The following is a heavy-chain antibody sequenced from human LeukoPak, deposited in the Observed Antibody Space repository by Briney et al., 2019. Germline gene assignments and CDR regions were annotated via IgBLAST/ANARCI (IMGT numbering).Heavy chain of an antibody. CDR2: INHSGTT. V-gene: IGHV4-34*01. CDR3: ASNIVVVPAATEYFQH. Sequence: SETLSLTCAVYGDSFSGYYWRWLRQPPGKGLEWVGEINHSGTTNYIPSLKSRVTISVDTSKNQFSLKLSSVTAADTAVYYRASNIVVVPAATEYFQHWGQGTLVTVSS. D-gene: IGHD2-2*01. CDR1: GDSFSGYY. J-gene: IGHJ1*01.